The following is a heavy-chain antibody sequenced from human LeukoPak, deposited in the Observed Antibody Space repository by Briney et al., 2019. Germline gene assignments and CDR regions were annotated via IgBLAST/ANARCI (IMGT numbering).Heavy chain of an antibody. CDR2: IKQDGSDK. J-gene: IGHJ5*02. CDR1: GFTFTKYW. Sequence: GGSLRLSCAASGFTFTKYWMTWVRQAPGKGLEWVGNIKQDGSDKNYMDSVKGRFTISRDNTKNSVYLQMSSLRAEDTAVYYCTRDRCSSTSCYTTPNWFDPWGQGTLVTVSS. V-gene: IGHV3-7*01. CDR3: TRDRCSSTSCYTTPNWFDP. D-gene: IGHD2-2*02.